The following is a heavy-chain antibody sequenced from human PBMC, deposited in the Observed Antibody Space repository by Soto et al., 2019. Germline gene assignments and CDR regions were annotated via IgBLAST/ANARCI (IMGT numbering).Heavy chain of an antibody. CDR3: ARGTGSGSFVIDY. V-gene: IGHV3-33*01. D-gene: IGHD3-10*01. J-gene: IGHJ4*02. CDR2: IWFDGSYE. CDR1: GFIFSNYA. Sequence: HVQLVESGGGVVQPGRSLRLSCEASGFIFSNYAMHWVRQAPGQGLEWVALIWFDGSYENYAESVKGRFTISRDNSKNTLYFQMNSLRVEDTAVYFCARGTGSGSFVIDYWGQGTLVTVSS.